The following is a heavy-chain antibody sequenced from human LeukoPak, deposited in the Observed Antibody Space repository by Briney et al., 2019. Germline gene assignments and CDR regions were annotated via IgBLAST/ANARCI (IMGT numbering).Heavy chain of an antibody. D-gene: IGHD3-22*01. V-gene: IGHV3-64*01. CDR3: ARGVGYFDSTGYFMYYFDY. J-gene: IGHJ4*02. CDR2: ISDNGGST. Sequence: GGSLRLSCAASGFTFSGYAMHWVRQAPGKGLEYVSAISDNGGSTNYANSVKGRFTISRANSKNTVYLQMGSPRPEDMAVYYCARGVGYFDSTGYFMYYFDYWGQGALVTVSS. CDR1: GFTFSGYA.